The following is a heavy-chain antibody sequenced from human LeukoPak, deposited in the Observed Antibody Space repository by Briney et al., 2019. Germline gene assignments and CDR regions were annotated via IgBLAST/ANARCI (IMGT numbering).Heavy chain of an antibody. D-gene: IGHD3-3*01. CDR3: ARDDPTLFWSGSPFY. CDR2: IKQDGSEK. CDR1: GFTFNSYW. J-gene: IGHJ4*02. V-gene: IGHV3-7*01. Sequence: QTGGSLRLSCAASGFTFNSYWMSWVRQAPGKGLEWVANIKQDGSEKYYVDSMKGRFTISGDNAKNSLYLQMNSLRAEDTAVYYCARDDPTLFWSGSPFYWGQGTLVTVSS.